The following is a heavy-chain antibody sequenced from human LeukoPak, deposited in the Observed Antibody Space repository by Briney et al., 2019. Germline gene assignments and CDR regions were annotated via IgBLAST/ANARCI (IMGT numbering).Heavy chain of an antibody. V-gene: IGHV1-69*05. Sequence: GAAVKVSCKASGGTFSSYEISWVRQAPGQGLEWMGGIIPMFGTAKYAQKFQGRVTITTDKSTSTAYMELSSLRSEDTAVYYCARDWVLEDAFDIWGQGTMVTVSS. CDR1: GGTFSSYE. J-gene: IGHJ3*02. D-gene: IGHD4/OR15-4a*01. CDR3: ARDWVLEDAFDI. CDR2: IIPMFGTA.